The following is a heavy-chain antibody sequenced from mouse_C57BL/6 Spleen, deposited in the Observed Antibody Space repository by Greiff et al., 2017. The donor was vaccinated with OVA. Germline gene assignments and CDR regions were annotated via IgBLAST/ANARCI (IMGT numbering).Heavy chain of an antibody. CDR1: GFTFTDYY. V-gene: IGHV7-3*01. CDR2: IRNKANGYTT. CDR3: ARSPTVVYVDY. Sequence: EVKLVESGGGLVQPGGSLSLSCAASGFTFTDYYMSWVRQPPGKALEWLGFIRNKANGYTTEYSASVKGRFTISRDNSQRILYLQMNALRAEDSATYYCARSPTVVYVDYWGQGTTLTVSS. D-gene: IGHD1-1*01. J-gene: IGHJ2*01.